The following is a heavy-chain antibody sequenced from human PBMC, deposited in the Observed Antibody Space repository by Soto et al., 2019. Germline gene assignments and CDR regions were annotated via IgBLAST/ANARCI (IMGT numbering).Heavy chain of an antibody. V-gene: IGHV3-30*18. J-gene: IGHJ4*02. Sequence: PGGSMRLSCTAAGFTFSSYGMQWVREAPGRGLERVAVISYDGSNKYYADSVKGRFTISRDNSKNTLYLQMNSLRAEDSVVYYCGKDDTIFGLEYIDYWGQGTLVTVSS. D-gene: IGHD3-3*01. CDR1: GFTFSSYG. CDR2: ISYDGSNK. CDR3: GKDDTIFGLEYIDY.